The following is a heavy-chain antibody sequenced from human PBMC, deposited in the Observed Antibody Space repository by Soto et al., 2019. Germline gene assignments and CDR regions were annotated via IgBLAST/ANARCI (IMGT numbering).Heavy chain of an antibody. J-gene: IGHJ4*02. CDR3: AKGPYDSSGYYFDY. D-gene: IGHD3-22*01. CDR1: GFTFSSYA. V-gene: IGHV3-23*01. Sequence: GGSLRLSCAASGFTFSSYAMSWVRQAPGKGLEWVSAISGSGGSTYYADFVKGRFTISRDNSKNTLYLQMNSLRAEDTAVYYCAKGPYDSSGYYFDYWGQGTLVTVSS. CDR2: ISGSGGST.